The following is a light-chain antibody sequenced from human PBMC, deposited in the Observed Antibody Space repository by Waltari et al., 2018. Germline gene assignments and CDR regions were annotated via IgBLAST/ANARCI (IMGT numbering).Light chain of an antibody. V-gene: IGKV1-33*01. J-gene: IGKJ3*01. Sequence: DIQMTQSPSSLSASVGDRVTITCQASQDTNIYLNWYQQKPGTAPKLLIYDASSLETGVPARFSGSGSGTHFTFTISSLQPEDVATYYCQQFEIDPFTFGPGTKVEIK. CDR3: QQFEIDPFT. CDR1: QDTNIY. CDR2: DAS.